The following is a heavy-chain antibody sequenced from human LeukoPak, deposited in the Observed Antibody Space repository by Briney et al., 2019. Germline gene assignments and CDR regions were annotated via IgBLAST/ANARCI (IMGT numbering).Heavy chain of an antibody. Sequence: GESLRISCKGSGYSFTSYWISWVRQMPGKGLEWMGRIDPSDSCTNYSPSFQGHVTISADKSISTAYLQWSSLKASDTAMHYCARERYFDWLLSFDYWGQGTLVTVSS. J-gene: IGHJ4*02. CDR3: ARERYFDWLLSFDY. V-gene: IGHV5-10-1*01. D-gene: IGHD3-9*01. CDR1: GYSFTSYW. CDR2: IDPSDSCT.